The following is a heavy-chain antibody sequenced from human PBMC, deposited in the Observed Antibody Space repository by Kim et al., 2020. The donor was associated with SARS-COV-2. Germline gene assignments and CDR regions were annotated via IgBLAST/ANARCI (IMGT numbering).Heavy chain of an antibody. V-gene: IGHV1-3*04. CDR2: INTGNGDT. CDR3: ARGSMATYDY. J-gene: IGHJ4*02. Sequence: ASVKVSCKASGYTLSDFAIHWVRQAPGQGLEWMAWINTGNGDTKSSQKFQGRVTITRDTVTSTAYMELSSLTSEDTAVYYCARGSMATYDYWGQGTLVPVSS. CDR1: GYTLSDFA. D-gene: IGHD2-8*01.